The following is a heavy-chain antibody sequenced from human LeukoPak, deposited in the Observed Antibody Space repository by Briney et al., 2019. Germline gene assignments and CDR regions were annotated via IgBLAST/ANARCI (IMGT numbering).Heavy chain of an antibody. D-gene: IGHD3-22*01. CDR2: ISWNSGSI. J-gene: IGHJ5*02. CDR1: GFTFDDYA. CDR3: AKDILSSNYDSSGYLFDP. Sequence: GRSLRLSCAASGFTFDDYAMHWVRQAPGKGLEWVSGISWNSGSIGYADSVKGRFTISRDNAENSLYLQMNSLRAEDTALYYCAKDILSSNYDSSGYLFDPWGQGTLVTVSS. V-gene: IGHV3-9*01.